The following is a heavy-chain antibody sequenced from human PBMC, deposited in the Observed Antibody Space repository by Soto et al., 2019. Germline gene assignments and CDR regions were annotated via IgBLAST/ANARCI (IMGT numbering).Heavy chain of an antibody. Sequence: QLQLQESGSGLVRPSQTLSLTCAVSGGSISSGGYSWNWIRQPPGKGLEWIGYIYHSGSTLYNPSLTGRVTIPVDKSKNQFSLKLTSVTAADTAVYYCARDQLEGNWFDPWGQGTLVTVSS. CDR2: IYHSGST. D-gene: IGHD1-1*01. CDR3: ARDQLEGNWFDP. J-gene: IGHJ5*02. V-gene: IGHV4-30-2*01. CDR1: GGSISSGGYS.